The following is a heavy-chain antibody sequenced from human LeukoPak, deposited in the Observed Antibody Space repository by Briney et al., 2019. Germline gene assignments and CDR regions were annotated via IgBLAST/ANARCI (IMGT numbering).Heavy chain of an antibody. J-gene: IGHJ5*02. CDR3: ARGGIAVAGIDFRWFDP. D-gene: IGHD6-19*01. V-gene: IGHV3-48*01. Sequence: GGSLRLSCAASGFTFNSYSMNWVRQAPGKGLEWISYITSSSGTIYYADSVKGRFTISRDNAKNSLYLQMNSLRVEDTAVYYCARGGIAVAGIDFRWFDPWGQGTLVTVSS. CDR1: GFTFNSYS. CDR2: ITSSSGTI.